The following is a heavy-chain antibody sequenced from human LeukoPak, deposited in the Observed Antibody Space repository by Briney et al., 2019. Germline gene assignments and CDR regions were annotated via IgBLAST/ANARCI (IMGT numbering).Heavy chain of an antibody. D-gene: IGHD6-19*01. CDR1: GGSISGYY. V-gene: IGHV4-59*08. CDR2: IYYSGST. J-gene: IGHJ4*02. CDR3: ARLASGGWSHCDY. Sequence: PSQTLSLTCTVSGGSISGYYWSWIRPPPGKGPHWIAYIYYSGSTNYNPSLMSRFPNSVAPSKHQCSLKMNSVTPADTAVYYCARLASGGWSHCDYWGQGTLVTGSS.